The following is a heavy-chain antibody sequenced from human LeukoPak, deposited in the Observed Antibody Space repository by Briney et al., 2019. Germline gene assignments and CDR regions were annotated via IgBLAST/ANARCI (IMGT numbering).Heavy chain of an antibody. V-gene: IGHV4-30-4*08. CDR2: IYYSGST. J-gene: IGHJ4*02. D-gene: IGHD2-2*01. Sequence: NTSETLSLTCTVSGGSISSGDYYWSWIRQPPGKGLEWIGYIYYSGSTCYNPSLKSRVTISVDTSKNQFSLKLSSVTAADTAVYYCARAEGYCSSTSCYGPDDYWGQGTLVTVSS. CDR1: GGSISSGDYY. CDR3: ARAEGYCSSTSCYGPDDY.